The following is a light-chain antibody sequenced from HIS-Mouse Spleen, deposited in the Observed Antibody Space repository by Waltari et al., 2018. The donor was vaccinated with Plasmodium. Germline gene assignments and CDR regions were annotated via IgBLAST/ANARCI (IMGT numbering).Light chain of an antibody. CDR3: QQYNNWSFT. J-gene: IGKJ3*01. Sequence: EIVTTQSPATLSVSPGESATLSCRASQSVSSNLAWYQQKPGQAPRLLIYGASTRATGIPARFSGSGSGTEFTLTISSLQSEDFAVYYCQQYNNWSFTFGPGTKVDIK. CDR1: QSVSSN. V-gene: IGKV3-15*01. CDR2: GAS.